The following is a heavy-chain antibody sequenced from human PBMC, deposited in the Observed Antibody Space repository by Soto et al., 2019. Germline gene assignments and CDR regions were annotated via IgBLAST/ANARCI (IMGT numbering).Heavy chain of an antibody. CDR2: IDGTGSDT. D-gene: IGHD6-6*01. CDR3: AKLSSRSSTDS. V-gene: IGHV3-23*01. J-gene: IGHJ4*02. CDR1: GFAFSSSA. Sequence: GGSLRLSCAASGFAFSSSAMIWVRQAPGKGLEWVSAIDGTGSDTYYADSVRGRFTISRDNSKNTLYLQMNSLRVEDTALYYCAKLSSRSSTDSWGQGTLVTVSS.